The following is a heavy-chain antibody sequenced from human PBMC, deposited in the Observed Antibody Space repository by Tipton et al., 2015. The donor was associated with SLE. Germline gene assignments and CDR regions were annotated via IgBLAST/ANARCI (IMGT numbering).Heavy chain of an antibody. D-gene: IGHD1-26*01. CDR2: INPDSGGT. J-gene: IGHJ4*02. CDR1: GFSFTYHY. CDR3: AGESGMMTVNSFDH. V-gene: IGHV1-2*07. Sequence: QLVQSGAEVKEPGASVKVSCKTSGFSFTYHYIHWVRQAPGLGLEWMGWINPDSGGTTYAPKFQGRVTTTRDTSISTAYMELSRLTSDDTAIYYCAGESGMMTVNSFDHWGQGTLVTV.